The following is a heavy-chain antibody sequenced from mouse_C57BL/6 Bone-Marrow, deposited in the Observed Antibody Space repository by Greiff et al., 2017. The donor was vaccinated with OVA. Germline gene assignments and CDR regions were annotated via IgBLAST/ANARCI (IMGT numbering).Heavy chain of an antibody. D-gene: IGHD2-10*02. CDR1: GFTFTSYG. CDR2: IYPRSGNT. V-gene: IGHV1-81*01. J-gene: IGHJ2*01. CDR3: AQEGYGKEVCY. Sequence: VQLQQSGAELVRPGASVKLSCTASGFTFTSYGISWVKQRPGQGLEWIGAIYPRSGNTYYTEKFKGKATLTADKSSSTAYMELRSLTSEDAAVDFCAQEGYGKEVCYWGQGTTVTVSS.